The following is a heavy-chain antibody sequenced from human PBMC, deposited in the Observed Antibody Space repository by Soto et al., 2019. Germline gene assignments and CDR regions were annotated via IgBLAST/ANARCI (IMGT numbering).Heavy chain of an antibody. Sequence: QVQLVQSGAEVKKPGSSVKVSCKASGGTFSSYTISWVRQAPGQGLEWMGRIIPILGIANYAQKFQGRVTITADKSTSTAYMELSSLRSEDTAVYYCARDRYSSGWEYYYYGMDVWGQGTTVTVSS. J-gene: IGHJ6*02. V-gene: IGHV1-69*08. CDR3: ARDRYSSGWEYYYYGMDV. CDR2: IIPILGIA. CDR1: GGTFSSYT. D-gene: IGHD6-19*01.